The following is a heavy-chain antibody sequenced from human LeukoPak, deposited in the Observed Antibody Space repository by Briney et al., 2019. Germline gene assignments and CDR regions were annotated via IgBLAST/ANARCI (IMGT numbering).Heavy chain of an antibody. J-gene: IGHJ4*02. CDR3: ARRSNIAARLLDY. CDR1: GYSFTTCW. D-gene: IGHD6-6*01. Sequence: GESLKISCQASGYSFTTCWIGWVRQMPGRGLEGRGIIYPGDSDSRYGPSFEIHVTISADKSISTAYLQWSSLKASDIAMYYCARRSNIAARLLDYWGQGTLVTVSS. CDR2: IYPGDSDS. V-gene: IGHV5-51*01.